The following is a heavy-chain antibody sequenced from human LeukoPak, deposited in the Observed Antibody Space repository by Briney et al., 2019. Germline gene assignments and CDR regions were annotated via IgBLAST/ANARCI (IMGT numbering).Heavy chain of an antibody. CDR2: IRSKADGGAT. Sequence: PGGSLRLSCSTSGFTFGDYAMSWFRQAPGKGLEWVGFIRSKADGGATAYAASVKGRFTISRDDSNSIAHLQMNSLKTEDTAVYYCTRDRPIDYWGQGILVTVSS. CDR3: TRDRPIDY. V-gene: IGHV3-49*03. CDR1: GFTFGDYA. J-gene: IGHJ4*02.